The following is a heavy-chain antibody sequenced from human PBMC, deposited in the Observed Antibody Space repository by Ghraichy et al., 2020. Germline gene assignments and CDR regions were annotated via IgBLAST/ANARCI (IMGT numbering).Heavy chain of an antibody. CDR1: GGSISSYY. CDR2: IYTSGST. D-gene: IGHD4-23*01. V-gene: IGHV4-4*07. CDR3: ARVPEYGGNSGWFDP. Sequence: SQTLSLTCTVSGGSISSYYWSWIRQPAGKGLEWIGRIYTSGSTNYNPSLKSRVTMSVDTSKNQFSLKLSSVTAADTAVYYCARVPEYGGNSGWFDPWGQGTLVTVSS. J-gene: IGHJ5*02.